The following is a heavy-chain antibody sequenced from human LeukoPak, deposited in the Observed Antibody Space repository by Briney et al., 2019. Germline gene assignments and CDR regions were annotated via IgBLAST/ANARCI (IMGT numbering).Heavy chain of an antibody. CDR1: GYIFTDYH. Sequence: SVTVTLLSTGYIFTDYHMDSLRQPPAQGREWVGLTYPMSCGTHNLREFHGRVTMTRNTSISTAYMELSRLTSEDTAVYYCESVPNWGFDYWGQGALVTVSS. D-gene: IGHD7-27*01. V-gene: IGHV1-2*02. CDR3: ESVPNWGFDY. CDR2: TYPMSCGT. J-gene: IGHJ4*02.